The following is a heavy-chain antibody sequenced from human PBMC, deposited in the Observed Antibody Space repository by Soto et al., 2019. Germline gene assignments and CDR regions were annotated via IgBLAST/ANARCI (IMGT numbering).Heavy chain of an antibody. CDR2: TIPVFNTA. CDR3: ARGVYGSGNYYTGPPAIDI. Sequence: QVQLEQSGAEVKKPGSSVKISCKASGGTLSDHGVSWLRQAPGQGLEWVGGTIPVFNTANYAPKFQGRVTIAADKSTNIAYMELGSLRSDDTAFYYCARGVYGSGNYYTGPPAIDIWGQGTLVIVSS. V-gene: IGHV1-69*06. J-gene: IGHJ3*02. D-gene: IGHD3-10*01. CDR1: GGTLSDHG.